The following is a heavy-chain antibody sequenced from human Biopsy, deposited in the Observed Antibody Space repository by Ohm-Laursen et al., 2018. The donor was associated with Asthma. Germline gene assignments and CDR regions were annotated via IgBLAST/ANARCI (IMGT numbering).Heavy chain of an antibody. CDR3: ASDFPKDYVRYNFQF. J-gene: IGHJ4*02. CDR2: HDHEEGGT. CDR1: GYSLTDLS. V-gene: IGHV1-24*01. D-gene: IGHD4-17*01. Sequence: SVKVSCKFSGYSLTDLSMHWVRQAPGQGLEWMGGHDHEEGGTVNARRFQGRVTMTEDTSTDTAYMELSSLSSDDTAVYYCASDFPKDYVRYNFQFWGQGTLGTVSS.